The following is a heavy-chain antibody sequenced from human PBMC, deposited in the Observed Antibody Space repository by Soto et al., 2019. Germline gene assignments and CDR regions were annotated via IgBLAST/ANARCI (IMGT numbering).Heavy chain of an antibody. CDR2: TIPIFGTA. Sequence: QVQLVQSGAEVKKPGSSVKVSCKASGGTFSSYAISWVRQAPGQGLEWMGGTIPIFGTANYAQKFQGRVTITADKSTSTAYMELSSLRSEDTAVYYCARADWNYDYYYYGMDVWGQGTTVTVSS. V-gene: IGHV1-69*06. J-gene: IGHJ6*02. CDR1: GGTFSSYA. D-gene: IGHD1-7*01. CDR3: ARADWNYDYYYYGMDV.